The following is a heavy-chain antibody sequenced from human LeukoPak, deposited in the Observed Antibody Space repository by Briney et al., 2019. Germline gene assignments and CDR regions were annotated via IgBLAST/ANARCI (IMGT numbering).Heavy chain of an antibody. CDR2: LYSDGST. CDR3: ARYTTAGYSSGWYGPSFDY. V-gene: IGHV3-53*01. Sequence: GGSLRLSCAASGFTVSRNYMSWVRQAPGKGLERVSVLYSDGSTYHADSVKGRFTVSRDNSKNTLYLQMNSLRAEDTAVYYCARYTTAGYSSGWYGPSFDYWGQGTLVTVSS. CDR1: GFTVSRNY. D-gene: IGHD6-19*01. J-gene: IGHJ4*02.